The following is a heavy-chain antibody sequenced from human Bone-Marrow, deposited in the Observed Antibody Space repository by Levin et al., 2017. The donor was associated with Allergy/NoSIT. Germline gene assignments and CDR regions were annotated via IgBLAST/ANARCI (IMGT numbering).Heavy chain of an antibody. D-gene: IGHD3/OR15-3a*01. J-gene: IGHJ5*02. Sequence: RTSETLSLTCTVSGYFISSGYYWGWIRQPPGKGLEWIGSIFHSGTTYYNPSLESRVTTSLDTSKNHFSLKLTSVTAADTAVYYCVRGSYFWTNTDNWFDPWGQGTLVTVSS. CDR1: GYFISSGYY. V-gene: IGHV4-38-2*02. CDR2: IFHSGTT. CDR3: VRGSYFWTNTDNWFDP.